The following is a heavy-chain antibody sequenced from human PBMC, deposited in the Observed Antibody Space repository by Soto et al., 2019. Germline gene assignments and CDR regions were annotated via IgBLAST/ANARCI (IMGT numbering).Heavy chain of an antibody. J-gene: IGHJ6*02. CDR1: GFTFDDYA. CDR2: ISWNSGSI. V-gene: IGHV3-9*01. CDR3: AKDRSIAARRDYYYGMDV. Sequence: GGSLRLSCAASGFTFDDYAMHWVRQAPGKGLEWVSGISWNSGSIGYADSVKGRFTISRDNAKNSLYLQMNSLRAEDTALYYCAKDRSIAARRDYYYGMDVWGQGTTVTVSS. D-gene: IGHD6-6*01.